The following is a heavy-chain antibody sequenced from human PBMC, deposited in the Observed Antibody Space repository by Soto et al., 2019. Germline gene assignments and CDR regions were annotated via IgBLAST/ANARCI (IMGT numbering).Heavy chain of an antibody. J-gene: IGHJ4*02. Sequence: GGSLRLSCAASGFTFSNAWMSWVRQAPGKGLEWVGRIKSKTDGGTTDYAAPVKGRFTISRDDSKNTLYLQMNSLKTEDTAVYYCTTYYDFWSGYYTVDYWGQGTLVTVYS. CDR1: GFTFSNAW. D-gene: IGHD3-3*01. CDR2: IKSKTDGGTT. CDR3: TTYYDFWSGYYTVDY. V-gene: IGHV3-15*01.